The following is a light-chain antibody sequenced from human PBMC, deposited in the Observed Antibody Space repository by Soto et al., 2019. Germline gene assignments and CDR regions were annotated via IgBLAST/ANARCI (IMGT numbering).Light chain of an antibody. J-gene: IGKJ5*01. CDR3: QQYANSPIT. V-gene: IGKV3-20*01. CDR2: GVS. Sequence: ELVLTQSPGTLSLSPGESAALSCSASQPVSSNFLAWYQQKPGQAPRLLIYGVSSRASGIPDRFFGSGSGTDFTLTINRLEPEDFAVYYCQQYANSPITFGQGTRLDIK. CDR1: QPVSSNF.